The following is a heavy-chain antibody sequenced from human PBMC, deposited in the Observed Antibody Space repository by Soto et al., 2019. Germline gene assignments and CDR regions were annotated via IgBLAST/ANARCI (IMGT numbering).Heavy chain of an antibody. CDR1: GYTFTSYG. CDR2: SSAYNGNT. CDR3: ARERAGARPLRYLDWSDYYFDY. D-gene: IGHD3-9*01. V-gene: IGHV1-18*04. J-gene: IGHJ4*02. Sequence: ASVKVSCKASGYTFTSYGISWVRQAPGQGLEWMGWSSAYNGNTNYAQKLQGRVTMTTDTSTSTAYMELRSLRSDDTAVYYCARERAGARPLRYLDWSDYYFDYWGQGTLVTVSS.